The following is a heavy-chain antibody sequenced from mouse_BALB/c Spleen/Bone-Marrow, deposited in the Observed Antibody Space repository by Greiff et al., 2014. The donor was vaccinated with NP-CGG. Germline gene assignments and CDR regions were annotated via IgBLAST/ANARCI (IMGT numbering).Heavy chain of an antibody. Sequence: EVKLVESGAELVRPGALVKLSCKASGFNIKDYFMHWVQQRPEQGLEWIGWIDPEIGNTLYDPKFQGKASITADTSSNTAYLQLXXXXSEXTAVYYCARLFGTRDFDYWGQGTTLTVSS. V-gene: IGHV14-1*02. CDR1: GFNIKDYF. CDR2: IDPEIGNT. J-gene: IGHJ2*01. CDR3: ARLFGTRDFDY. D-gene: IGHD4-1*01.